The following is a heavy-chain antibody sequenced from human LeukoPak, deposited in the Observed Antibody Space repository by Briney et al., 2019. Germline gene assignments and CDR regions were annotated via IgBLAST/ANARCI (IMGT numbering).Heavy chain of an antibody. V-gene: IGHV1-69*04. CDR2: IIPILGIA. Sequence: SVKVSCKASGGTFSSYAISWVRQAPGPGLEWMGRIIPILGIANYAQKFQGRVTITADKSTSTAYMELSSLRSEDTAVYYCARRSYYDILTGPPGGGDAFDIWGQGTMVTVSS. CDR3: ARRSYYDILTGPPGGGDAFDI. CDR1: GGTFSSYA. D-gene: IGHD3-9*01. J-gene: IGHJ3*02.